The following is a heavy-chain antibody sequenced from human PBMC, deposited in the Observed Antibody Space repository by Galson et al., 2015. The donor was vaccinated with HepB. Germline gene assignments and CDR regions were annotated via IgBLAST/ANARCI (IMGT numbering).Heavy chain of an antibody. V-gene: IGHV3-23*01. D-gene: IGHD1-26*01. CDR2: ISGSGGST. CDR3: AKGGSWYYYYYMDV. CDR1: GFTFRSYA. Sequence: SLRLSCAASGFTFRSYAMSWVGQAPGKGLEWVSAISGSGGSTYYADSVKGRFTISRDNSKNTLYLQMNSLRAEDTAVYYCAKGGSWYYYYYMDVWGKGTSVIVSS. J-gene: IGHJ6*03.